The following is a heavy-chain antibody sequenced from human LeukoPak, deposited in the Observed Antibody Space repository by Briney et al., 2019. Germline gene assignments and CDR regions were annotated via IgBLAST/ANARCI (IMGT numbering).Heavy chain of an antibody. Sequence: SETLSLTCTVSGGSISSYYWSWIRQPPGKGLEWIGYIYYSGSTNYNPSLKSRVTISVDTSKNQFSLKLRSVTAADTAVYYCARDGSYGQYYYYYMDVWGKGTTVTVSS. CDR2: IYYSGST. D-gene: IGHD5-18*01. CDR3: ARDGSYGQYYYYYMDV. V-gene: IGHV4-59*01. CDR1: GGSISSYY. J-gene: IGHJ6*03.